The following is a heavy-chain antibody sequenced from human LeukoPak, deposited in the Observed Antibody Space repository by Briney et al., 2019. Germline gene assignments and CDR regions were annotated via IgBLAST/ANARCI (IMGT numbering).Heavy chain of an antibody. J-gene: IGHJ1*01. D-gene: IGHD6-13*01. V-gene: IGHV1-2*02. CDR1: GYTFTGCF. Sequence: ASVKVSCKASGYTFTGCFIHWVRQAPGQGLEWMGWINPSSGGTNYPQKFQGRVTMTRDTSISTAYMELSSLGSDDTAFYYCARGISTSWTADLQCWGQGTLVTVSS. CDR3: ARGISTSWTADLQC. CDR2: INPSSGGT.